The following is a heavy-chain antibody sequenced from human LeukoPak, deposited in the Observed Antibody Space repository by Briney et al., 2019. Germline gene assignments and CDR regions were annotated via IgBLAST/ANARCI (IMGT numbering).Heavy chain of an antibody. CDR1: GGPISSGGYY. J-gene: IGHJ5*02. Sequence: SQTLSLTCTVSGGPISSGGYYWSWIRQHPGKALEWIGYIYYSGSTYYNPSLKSRVTISVDTSKNQFSLKLSSVTAADTAVYYCARGAAMVRGVISDWFDPWGQGTLVTVSS. V-gene: IGHV4-31*03. CDR2: IYYSGST. D-gene: IGHD3-10*01. CDR3: ARGAAMVRGVISDWFDP.